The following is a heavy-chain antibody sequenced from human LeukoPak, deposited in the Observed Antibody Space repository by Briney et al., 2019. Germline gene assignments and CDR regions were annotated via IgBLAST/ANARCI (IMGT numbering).Heavy chain of an antibody. V-gene: IGHV4-34*01. J-gene: IGHJ3*02. D-gene: IGHD3-22*01. CDR1: GGSFSGYY. Sequence: PSETLSLTCAVYGGSFSGYYWSWIRQPPGKGLEWIGEINHSGSTNYNPSPKSRVTISVDTSKNQFSLKLSSVTAADTAVYYCASTPRYYDLRAFDIWGQGTMVTVSS. CDR2: INHSGST. CDR3: ASTPRYYDLRAFDI.